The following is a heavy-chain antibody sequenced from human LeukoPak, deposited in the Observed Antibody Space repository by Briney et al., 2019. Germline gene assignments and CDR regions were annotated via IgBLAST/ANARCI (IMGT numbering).Heavy chain of an antibody. CDR2: INPNSGGT. J-gene: IGHJ4*01. CDR3: ARDRLAFDY. CDR1: GYTFTGYY. V-gene: IGHV1-2*02. Sequence: ASVTVSRKASGYTFTGYYMHWVRQAPGQGLEWMGWINPNSGGTNYVQKFQGRVTMTRDTSISTAYMELSRLRSDDTAVYYCARDRLAFDYWGGGTLVSVSS.